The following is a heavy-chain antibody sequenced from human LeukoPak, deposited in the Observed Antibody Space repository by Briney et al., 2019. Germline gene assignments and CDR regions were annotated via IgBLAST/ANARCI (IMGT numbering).Heavy chain of an antibody. CDR3: VRDWYFDL. V-gene: IGHV3-7*01. CDR2: IKQDGREK. Sequence: PGGSLRLSCAASGFTFSSYWMSWVRQAPGKGLEWVANIKQDGREKYYVDSVKGRFTISRDNAKNSLSLQMNSLRDEDTAVYYCVRDWYFDLWGRGTRVTVSS. CDR1: GFTFSSYW. J-gene: IGHJ2*01.